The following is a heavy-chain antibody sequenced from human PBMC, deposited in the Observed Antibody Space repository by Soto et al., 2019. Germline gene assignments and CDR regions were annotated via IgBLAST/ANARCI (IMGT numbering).Heavy chain of an antibody. CDR1: GGSISSGGYY. V-gene: IGHV4-31*03. D-gene: IGHD6-13*01. CDR3: AREGVAAAGEYGMDV. Sequence: SETLSLTCTVSGGSISSGGYYWSWIRQHPGKGLEWIGYIYYSGSTYYNPSLKSRVTISVDTSKNQFSLKLSSVTAADTAVYYCAREGVAAAGEYGMDVWGQGTTVTVSS. CDR2: IYYSGST. J-gene: IGHJ6*02.